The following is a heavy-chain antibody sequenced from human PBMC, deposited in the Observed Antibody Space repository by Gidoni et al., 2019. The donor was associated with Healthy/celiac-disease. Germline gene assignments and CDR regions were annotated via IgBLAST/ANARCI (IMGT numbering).Heavy chain of an antibody. V-gene: IGHV3-21*01. CDR2: ISSSSSYI. CDR1: GFTFSSYS. D-gene: IGHD3-10*01. J-gene: IGHJ6*02. Sequence: EVQPVESGGGLVKPGGSLRLSCAASGFTFSSYSMNWVRQAPGKGLEWVSSISSSSSYIYYADSVKGRFTISRDNAKNSLYLQMNSLRAEDTAVYYCARRVTMVRGRGMDVWGQGTTVTVSS. CDR3: ARRVTMVRGRGMDV.